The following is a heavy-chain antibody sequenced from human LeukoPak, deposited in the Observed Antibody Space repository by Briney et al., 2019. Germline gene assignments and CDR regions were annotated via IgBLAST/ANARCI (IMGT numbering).Heavy chain of an antibody. CDR2: IYHSGST. Sequence: SETLSLTCAVSGGSISSGGYSWSWIRQPPGKGLEWIGYIYHSGSTYYNPSLKSRVTIPVDRSKNQFSLKLSSVTAADTAVYYCARDTYYYGMDVWGQGTTVTVSS. CDR1: GGSISSGGYS. V-gene: IGHV4-30-2*01. J-gene: IGHJ6*02. CDR3: ARDTYYYGMDV.